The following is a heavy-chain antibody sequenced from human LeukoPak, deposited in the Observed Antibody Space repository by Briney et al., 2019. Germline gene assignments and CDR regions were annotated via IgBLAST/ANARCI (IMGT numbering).Heavy chain of an antibody. CDR2: ISSSSSYI. J-gene: IGHJ4*02. CDR1: GFTFSSYS. Sequence: PGGSLRLSCAASGFTFSSYSMNWVRQAPGKGLEWVSYISSSSSYIYYADSVKGRFTISRDNAKNSLYLQMNSLRAEDTAVYYCARDCSSTSCYGEGIPFDYWGQGTLVTVSS. V-gene: IGHV3-21*05. CDR3: ARDCSSTSCYGEGIPFDY. D-gene: IGHD2-2*01.